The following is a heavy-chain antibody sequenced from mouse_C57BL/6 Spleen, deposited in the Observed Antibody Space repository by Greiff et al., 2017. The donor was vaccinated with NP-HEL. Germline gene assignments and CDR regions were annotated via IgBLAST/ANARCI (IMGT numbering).Heavy chain of an antibody. CDR3: ARGGNYGDYYAMDY. Sequence: QVQLQQPGTELVKPGASVKMSCKASGYTFTSYWITWVKQRPGQGLEWIGDIYPGSGSTNYNEKFKSKATLTVDTSSSTAYMQLSSLTSEDSAVYYCARGGNYGDYYAMDYWGQGTSVTVSS. D-gene: IGHD2-1*01. J-gene: IGHJ4*01. V-gene: IGHV1-55*01. CDR1: GYTFTSYW. CDR2: IYPGSGST.